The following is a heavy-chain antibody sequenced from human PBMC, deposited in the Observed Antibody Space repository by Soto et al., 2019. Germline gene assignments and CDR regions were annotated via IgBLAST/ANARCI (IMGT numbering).Heavy chain of an antibody. CDR3: ARDSQLEGYDY. V-gene: IGHV4-39*07. J-gene: IGHJ4*02. CDR2: IYYSGST. D-gene: IGHD1-1*01. Sequence: SETLSLTCTVSGGSISSSSYYWGWIRQPPGKGLEWIGSIYYSGSTYYNPSLKSRVTISVDTSKNQFSLKLSSVTAADTAVYYCARDSQLEGYDYWGQGTLVTVSS. CDR1: GGSISSSSYY.